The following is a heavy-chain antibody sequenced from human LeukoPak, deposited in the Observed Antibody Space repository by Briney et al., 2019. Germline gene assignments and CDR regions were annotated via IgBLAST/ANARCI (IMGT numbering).Heavy chain of an antibody. J-gene: IGHJ5*02. CDR1: GFTVSSNY. CDR2: IYSGGST. Sequence: PGGSLRLSCAASGFTVSSNYMSWVRQAPGKGLEWVSVIYSGGSTYYADSVKGRFTISRDNSKNTLYLQMNSLRAEDTAVYYCARAGITMVRGVTVNWFDPWGQGTLVTVSS. CDR3: ARAGITMVRGVTVNWFDP. V-gene: IGHV3-53*01. D-gene: IGHD3-10*01.